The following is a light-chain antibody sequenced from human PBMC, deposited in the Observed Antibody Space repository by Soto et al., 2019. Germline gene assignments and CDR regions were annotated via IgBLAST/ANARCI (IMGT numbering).Light chain of an antibody. J-gene: IGKJ2*01. V-gene: IGKV1-39*01. Sequence: DIQMTQSPSSLSASVGDRVTITCRASQNIYSYLNWYQQKPGRAPKLLISAASSLQSGVPSRFSGSGSGTDFTLTITSLQAEDFAAYFCQQSYFTPRTFGQGTKLEI. CDR2: AAS. CDR3: QQSYFTPRT. CDR1: QNIYSY.